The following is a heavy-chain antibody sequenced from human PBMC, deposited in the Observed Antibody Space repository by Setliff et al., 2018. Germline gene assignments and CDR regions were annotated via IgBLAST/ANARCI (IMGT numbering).Heavy chain of an antibody. J-gene: IGHJ6*03. D-gene: IGHD3-10*01. CDR2: INPSGGLT. V-gene: IGHV1-46*01. CDR3: ARGTDYHGSGSYWAKDV. CDR1: GYTLTNYY. Sequence: AASVKVSCKASGYTLTNYYMHWVRQAPGQGLEWMGIINPSGGLTRYAQKFQGRVTMTRDTSTSTVYMEVSSLRSEDTAVYYCARGTDYHGSGSYWAKDVWGKGTTVTVS.